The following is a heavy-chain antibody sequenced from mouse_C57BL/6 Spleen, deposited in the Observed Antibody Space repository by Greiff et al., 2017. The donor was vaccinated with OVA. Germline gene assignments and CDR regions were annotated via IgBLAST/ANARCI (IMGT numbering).Heavy chain of an antibody. CDR2: ISDGGSYT. CDR1: GFTFSSYA. D-gene: IGHD2-5*01. Sequence: EVMLVESGGGLVKPGGSLKLSCAASGFTFSSYAMSWVRQTPEKRLAWVATISDGGSYTYYPDNVKGRFTISRDNAKNNLYLQMSHLKSEDTAMYYCARDRAYYSNFYAMDYWGQGTSVTVSS. V-gene: IGHV5-4*01. J-gene: IGHJ4*01. CDR3: ARDRAYYSNFYAMDY.